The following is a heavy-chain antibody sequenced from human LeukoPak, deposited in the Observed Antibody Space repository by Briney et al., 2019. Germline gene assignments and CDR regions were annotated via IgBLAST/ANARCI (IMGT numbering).Heavy chain of an antibody. D-gene: IGHD5-18*01. J-gene: IGHJ4*02. CDR1: GFGLSGIT. CDR2: IPYDGSNK. V-gene: IGHV3-30-3*01. CDR3: ARPWMDTAMVTPPFDY. Sequence: PGGSLRLSCVAPGFGLSGITMNWVRQAPGKGLEWVAVIPYDGSNKYYADSVKGRFTISRDNSKNTLYLQMNSLRAEDTAVYYCARPWMDTAMVTPPFDYWGQGTLVTVSS.